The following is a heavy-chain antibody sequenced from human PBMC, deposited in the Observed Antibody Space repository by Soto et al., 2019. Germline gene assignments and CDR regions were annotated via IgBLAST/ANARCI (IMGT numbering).Heavy chain of an antibody. J-gene: IGHJ6*02. D-gene: IGHD1-1*01. V-gene: IGHV1-69*12. Sequence: QVQLVQSGAEVKKPGSSVQVSCKASGGTFSSYAISWVRQAPGQGLEWMGGIIPIFGTANYAQKFQGRVTITADESTSKAYMELSTLRSEDPAVYYCASEVNDRVGYYYYYGMDVWGQGTTVTVSS. CDR2: IIPIFGTA. CDR1: GGTFSSYA. CDR3: ASEVNDRVGYYYYYGMDV.